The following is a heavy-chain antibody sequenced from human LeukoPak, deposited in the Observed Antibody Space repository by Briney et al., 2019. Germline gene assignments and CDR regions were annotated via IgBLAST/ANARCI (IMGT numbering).Heavy chain of an antibody. Sequence: SETLSLTCIVSGGSISSYYWGWIRQPPGKGLEWIGYIYYSGSTNYNPSLKSRVTISVDTSKNQFSLKLSSVTAADTAVYYCARVTYYYDSSGYPQDYFDYWGQGTLVTVSS. CDR3: ARVTYYYDSSGYPQDYFDY. V-gene: IGHV4-59*01. D-gene: IGHD3-22*01. CDR2: IYYSGST. J-gene: IGHJ4*02. CDR1: GGSISSYY.